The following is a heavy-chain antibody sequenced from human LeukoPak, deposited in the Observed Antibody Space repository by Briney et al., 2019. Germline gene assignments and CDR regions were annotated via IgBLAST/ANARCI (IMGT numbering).Heavy chain of an antibody. CDR2: ISWNSGSI. V-gene: IGHV3-9*01. CDR1: GFTFDDYA. D-gene: IGHD6-13*01. Sequence: GGSLRLSCAASGFTFDDYAMHWVRQAPGKGLEWVSGISWNSGSIGYADSVKRRFTISRDNAKNSLYLQMNSLRAEETALYCCAKGGIALTWGQGTLVTVSS. CDR3: AKGGIALT. J-gene: IGHJ5*02.